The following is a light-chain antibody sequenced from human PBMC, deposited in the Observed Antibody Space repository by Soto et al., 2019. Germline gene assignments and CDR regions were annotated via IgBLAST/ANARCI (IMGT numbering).Light chain of an antibody. V-gene: IGLV2-14*03. CDR3: SSYSSSSTLMV. CDR1: SSAVGDYNY. J-gene: IGLJ2*01. Sequence: QSALTQPASVSGSPGQSITISCTGTSSAVGDYNYVSWYQQHPGKAPKVMIYDVSSRPSGVSHRFSGSKSDNTASLTISGLQADDEADYYCSSYSSSSTLMVFGGGTKLTVL. CDR2: DVS.